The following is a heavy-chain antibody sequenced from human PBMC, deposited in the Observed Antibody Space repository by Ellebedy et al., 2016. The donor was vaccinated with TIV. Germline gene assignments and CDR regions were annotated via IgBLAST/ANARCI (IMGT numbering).Heavy chain of an antibody. CDR3: ARWGDGKRADY. J-gene: IGHJ4*02. V-gene: IGHV3-33*01. CDR2: IWYDGTEE. Sequence: GGSLRLSCVVSGFTFSTAGMHWVRQAPGKGLEWVVVIWYDGTEEYYADSVKGRFTISRDNSKNTLYLQMNSLRAEDTAMYYCARWGDGKRADYWGQGALVTVSS. CDR1: GFTFSTAG. D-gene: IGHD2-21*02.